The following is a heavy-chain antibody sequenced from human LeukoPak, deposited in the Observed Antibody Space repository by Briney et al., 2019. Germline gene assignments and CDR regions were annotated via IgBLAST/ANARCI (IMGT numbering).Heavy chain of an antibody. V-gene: IGHV1-2*02. CDR1: GYTFTGYY. CDR3: ARGHSRYGPLGSGSYGVDY. D-gene: IGHD3-10*01. J-gene: IGHJ4*02. CDR2: INPNSGGT. Sequence: GASVKVSCKASGYTFTGYYMHWVRQAPGQGLEWMGWINPNSGGTNYAQKFQGRVTMTRDTSISTAYMELSRLRSDDTAVYYCARGHSRYGPLGSGSYGVDYWGQGTLVTVSS.